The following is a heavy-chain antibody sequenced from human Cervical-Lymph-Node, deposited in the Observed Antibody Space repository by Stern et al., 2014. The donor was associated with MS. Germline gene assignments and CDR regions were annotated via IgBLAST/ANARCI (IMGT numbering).Heavy chain of an antibody. D-gene: IGHD3-10*01. V-gene: IGHV3-21*01. J-gene: IGHJ6*02. CDR1: GFTFSSYS. CDR2: ISSRSNYI. CDR3: ARDVRGLGVHEYFNYSGMDV. Sequence: EVQLEESGGGLVKPGGSLRLSCAASGFTFSSYSMNWVRQAPGKGLEWGSSISSRSNYICYADSVKGRFTISSDIAKNSLYLQMNSLIAEDTAVYYCARDVRGLGVHEYFNYSGMDVWGQGTTVTVSS.